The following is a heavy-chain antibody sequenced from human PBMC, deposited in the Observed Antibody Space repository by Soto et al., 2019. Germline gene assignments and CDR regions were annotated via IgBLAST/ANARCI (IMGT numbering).Heavy chain of an antibody. J-gene: IGHJ4*02. Sequence: EVQLLESGGDLVQPGGSLRLSCVASGFTFSSYAMDWVRQAPGKGLEWVSAISGSNGNTYYADSAKGRFTISRDNSKNTLYLQMNSLRAEDTAVYYCAKVFYNGHKGYFDYWGQGTLVTVSS. D-gene: IGHD2-8*01. CDR3: AKVFYNGHKGYFDY. CDR1: GFTFSSYA. V-gene: IGHV3-23*01. CDR2: ISGSNGNT.